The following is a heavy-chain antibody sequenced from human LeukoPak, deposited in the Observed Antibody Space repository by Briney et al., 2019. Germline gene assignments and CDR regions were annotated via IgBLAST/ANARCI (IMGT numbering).Heavy chain of an antibody. Sequence: PGGSLRLSCAASGFTLSTFAMSWVRQAPGKGLEWVSAINGGDGRSYLADSVKGRFTISRDKSNNTLYLQMNSLRAEDTAVYYCAKKGDNSFDYWGQGTLVIVSS. CDR3: AKKGDNSFDY. CDR2: INGGDGRS. J-gene: IGHJ4*02. V-gene: IGHV3-23*01. D-gene: IGHD3-16*01. CDR1: GFTLSTFA.